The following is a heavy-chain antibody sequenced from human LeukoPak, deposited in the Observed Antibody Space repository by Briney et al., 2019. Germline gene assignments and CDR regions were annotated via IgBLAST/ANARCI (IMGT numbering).Heavy chain of an antibody. D-gene: IGHD6-13*01. V-gene: IGHV3-23*01. J-gene: IGHJ4*02. Sequence: AGGSLRLSCAASGFTFSSYAMSWVRQAPGKGLEWVSAISGSGGSTYYADSAKGRFTISRDNSKNTLYLQMNSLRAEDTAVYYCAKDAHSSSWTMDYWGQGTLVTVSS. CDR3: AKDAHSSSWTMDY. CDR1: GFTFSSYA. CDR2: ISGSGGST.